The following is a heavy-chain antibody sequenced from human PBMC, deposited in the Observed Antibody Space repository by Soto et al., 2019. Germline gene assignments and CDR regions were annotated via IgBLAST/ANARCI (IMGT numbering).Heavy chain of an antibody. CDR2: VYWDDDK. J-gene: IGHJ4*02. D-gene: IGHD1-26*01. V-gene: IGHV2-5*02. CDR3: ARHSSGSYFPY. Sequence: HITLKESGPTLVKPTQTLTLTCTFSGFSLYTNGVGVGWIRQPPGKALEWLALVYWDDDKRYSPALKTRLTITKDTSKNQVVLTMTNMDPVDTATYYCARHSSGSYFPYWGQGTLVTVSS. CDR1: GFSLYTNGVG.